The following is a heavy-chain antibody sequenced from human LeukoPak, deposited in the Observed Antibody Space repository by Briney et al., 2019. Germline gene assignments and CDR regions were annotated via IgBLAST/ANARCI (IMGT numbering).Heavy chain of an antibody. CDR3: ARETILAIGLSD. Sequence: PGGSLRLSCAASGFTLSSHWMDWVRQAPGKGLEWVSRLDRDGNSISYADSVKGRFTISRDNAKNTLYLQMNSLRAEDTAVYYCARETILAIGLSDWGQGTLVAVSS. CDR2: LDRDGNSI. D-gene: IGHD3-3*01. J-gene: IGHJ4*02. CDR1: GFTLSSHW. V-gene: IGHV3-74*01.